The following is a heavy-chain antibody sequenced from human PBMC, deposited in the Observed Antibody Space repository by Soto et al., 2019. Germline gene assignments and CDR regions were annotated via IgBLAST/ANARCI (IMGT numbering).Heavy chain of an antibody. CDR1: GFTFSNYA. CDR3: ARDWTGDTCPCLDV. D-gene: IGHD3-3*01. J-gene: IGHJ6*02. CDR2: FSGSGGST. V-gene: IGHV3-23*01. Sequence: EVQLLESGGGLVQPGGSLRLSCAAAGFTFSNYALTWVRQSPGKGLEWVSTFSGSGGSTYYADSVRGRFTISRDNSKNTLFLQMNSLRVEDTAIYYCARDWTGDTCPCLDVWGQGPTVSLSS.